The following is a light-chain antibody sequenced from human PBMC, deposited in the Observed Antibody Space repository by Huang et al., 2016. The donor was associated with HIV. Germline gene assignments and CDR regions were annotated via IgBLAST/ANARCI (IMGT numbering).Light chain of an antibody. V-gene: IGKV3-11*01. CDR3: QQRGNWPPLT. CDR1: QIVSNS. Sequence: EIVLTQSPATLSLSPGDRATLSCWASQIVSNSLAWYQQKPGQAPRLLIYDASNREDGIKERFSGNGYGKELNIKISRLEPEDFAVYYCQQRGNWPPLTFGGGTKVEIK. CDR2: DAS. J-gene: IGKJ4*01.